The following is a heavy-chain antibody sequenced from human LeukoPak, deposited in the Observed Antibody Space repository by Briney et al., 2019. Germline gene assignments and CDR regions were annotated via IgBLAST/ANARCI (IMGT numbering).Heavy chain of an antibody. J-gene: IGHJ4*02. D-gene: IGHD2-21*01. V-gene: IGHV1-2*06. CDR2: INPNSGGT. CDR1: GYTFTGYY. Sequence: ASVKVSCKASGYTFTGYYMHWVRQAPGQGLEWMGRINPNSGGTNYAQKFQGRVTMTRDTSISTAYMELRSLRSDDTAVYYCARVPPIPPVTDFDYWGQGTLVTVSS. CDR3: ARVPPIPPVTDFDY.